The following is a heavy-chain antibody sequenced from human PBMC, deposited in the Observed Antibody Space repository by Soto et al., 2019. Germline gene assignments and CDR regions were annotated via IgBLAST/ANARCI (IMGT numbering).Heavy chain of an antibody. V-gene: IGHV3-48*02. Sequence: EVQLVESGGSLVQPGGSLRLSCAASGFTFSTHTMNWVRQAPGKGLEWLSYISSGSRTIYYADSVMGRFTISRDNAQNSLYLQMHSLRDEDTAVYYCATGSGNGSGYWGQGTLVTVS. CDR1: GFTFSTHT. CDR2: ISSGSRTI. J-gene: IGHJ4*02. D-gene: IGHD3-10*01. CDR3: ATGSGNGSGY.